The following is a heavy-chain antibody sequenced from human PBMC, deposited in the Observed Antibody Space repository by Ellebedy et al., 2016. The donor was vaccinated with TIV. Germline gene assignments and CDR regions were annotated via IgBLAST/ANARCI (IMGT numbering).Heavy chain of an antibody. Sequence: GESLKISCAASGFTFTPYSMNWVRQAPGKGLEWLSYISGTDNTIYYADSVKGRFTISRDNAKNSLYLQMNSLRDEDTAVYYCTRDYYYRFDYWGQGTPVTVSS. CDR3: TRDYYYRFDY. D-gene: IGHD3-10*01. J-gene: IGHJ4*02. CDR1: GFTFTPYS. CDR2: ISGTDNTI. V-gene: IGHV3-48*02.